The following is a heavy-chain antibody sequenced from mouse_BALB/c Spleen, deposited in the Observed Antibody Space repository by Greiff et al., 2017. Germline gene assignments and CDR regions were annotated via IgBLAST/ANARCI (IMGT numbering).Heavy chain of an antibody. D-gene: IGHD1-1*01. Sequence: EVMLVESGGGLVQPGGSLKLSCAASGFTFSSYGMSWVRQTPDKRLELVATINSNGGSTYYPDSVKGRFTISRDNAKNTLYLQMSSLKSEDTAMYYCASFDYYGSSYYFDYWGQGTTLTVSS. CDR1: GFTFSSYG. CDR2: INSNGGST. CDR3: ASFDYYGSSYYFDY. V-gene: IGHV5-6-3*01. J-gene: IGHJ2*01.